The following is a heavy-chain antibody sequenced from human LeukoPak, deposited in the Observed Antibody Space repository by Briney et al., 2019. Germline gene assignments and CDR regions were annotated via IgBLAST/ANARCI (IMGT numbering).Heavy chain of an antibody. CDR2: INHSGST. D-gene: IGHD3-22*01. CDR3: ARGPGYYDSSGYYYSNWFDP. CDR1: GGSFSGYY. V-gene: IGHV4-34*01. Sequence: SETLSLTCAVYGGSFSGYYWSWIRQPPGEGLEWIGEINHSGSTNYNPSLKSRVTISVDTSKNQFSLKLSSVTAADTAVYYCARGPGYYDSSGYYYSNWFDPWGQGALVTVSS. J-gene: IGHJ5*02.